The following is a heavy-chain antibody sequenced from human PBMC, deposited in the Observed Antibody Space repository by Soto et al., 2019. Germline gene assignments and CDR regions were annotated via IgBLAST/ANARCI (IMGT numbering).Heavy chain of an antibody. CDR2: IRGGGDMT. J-gene: IGHJ4*02. CDR3: AMERGLYVDTDTIDY. V-gene: IGHV3-23*01. D-gene: IGHD5-18*01. Sequence: EVQLLESGGGLVQPGGSLRLSCAASGFTFTSHAMSWVRQAPGKGLEWVSGIRGGGDMTHYADSVKGRFTISRDNSKNILYLQINVRRAEDTAVYLCAMERGLYVDTDTIDYWGQGTLVSVSS. CDR1: GFTFTSHA.